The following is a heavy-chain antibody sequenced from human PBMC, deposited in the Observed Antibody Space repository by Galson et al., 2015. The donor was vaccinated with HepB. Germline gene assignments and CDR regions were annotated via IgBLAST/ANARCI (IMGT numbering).Heavy chain of an antibody. CDR2: TKQDGSET. D-gene: IGHD4-11*01. J-gene: IGHJ4*02. Sequence: SLRLSCAASGFTFSNYWMTWVRQAPGKGLEWVANTKQDGSETYYVDSVKGRFTISRDNAENSLYLQMNSLRAEDAAVYYCARGLGSNYGGGDYWGQGTLVTVSS. CDR1: GFTFSNYW. CDR3: ARGLGSNYGGGDY. V-gene: IGHV3-7*01.